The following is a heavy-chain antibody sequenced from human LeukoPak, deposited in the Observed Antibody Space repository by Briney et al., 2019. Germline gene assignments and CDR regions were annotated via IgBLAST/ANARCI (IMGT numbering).Heavy chain of an antibody. D-gene: IGHD3-9*01. Sequence: ASVKVSCKASGYTFTSYAMHWVRQAPGQRLEWMGWINAGNGNTKYSQKFQGRVTITRDTSASTAYMELSSLRSEDTAVYCCARPLSPSGYRGYFDSADWFDPWGQGTLVTVSS. J-gene: IGHJ5*02. CDR3: ARPLSPSGYRGYFDSADWFDP. CDR1: GYTFTSYA. V-gene: IGHV1-3*01. CDR2: INAGNGNT.